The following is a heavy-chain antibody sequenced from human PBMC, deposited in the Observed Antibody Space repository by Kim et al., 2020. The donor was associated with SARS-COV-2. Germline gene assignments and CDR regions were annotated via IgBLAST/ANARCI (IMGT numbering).Heavy chain of an antibody. CDR2: ISTSSSYT. J-gene: IGHJ6*02. CDR1: GFTFSDFY. CDR3: ARGGFCGGDCPSYYYYYAMDV. V-gene: IGHV3-11*05. Sequence: GGSLRLSCAASGFTFSDFYLSWIRQAPGKGLEWVSYISTSSSYTNYADSVKGRFTFSRDNAKNSLYLQMNSLRTEDTAGYYCARGGFCGGDCPSYYYYYAMDVWGQGTTVTVSS. D-gene: IGHD2-21*02.